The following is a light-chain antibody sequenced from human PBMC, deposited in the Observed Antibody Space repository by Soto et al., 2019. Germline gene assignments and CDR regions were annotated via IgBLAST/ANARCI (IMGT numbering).Light chain of an antibody. CDR1: QDVYTF. V-gene: IGKV1-27*01. J-gene: IGKJ1*01. Sequence: VQMTQSPSSLSASVGDRVTITCRASQDVYTFLAWYRQRPGRAPELLIYDASTLQAGVPSRFSGDGFGTHFILTISSLQPEDVATYYCQPYNKAPWTYGQGTKV. CDR2: DAS. CDR3: QPYNKAPWT.